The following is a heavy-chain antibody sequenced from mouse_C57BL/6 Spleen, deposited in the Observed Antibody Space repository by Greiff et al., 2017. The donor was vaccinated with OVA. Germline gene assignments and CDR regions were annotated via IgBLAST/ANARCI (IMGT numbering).Heavy chain of an antibody. D-gene: IGHD2-1*01. Sequence: VQLQQSGAELVRPGASVKLSCKASGYTFTDYYINWVKQRPGQGLEWIARIYPGSGNTYYNEKFKGKATLTAEKSSSTAYMQLSSLTSEDSAVYFCARLMDYGNVYYAMDYWGQGTSVTVSS. CDR2: IYPGSGNT. CDR1: GYTFTDYY. J-gene: IGHJ4*01. CDR3: ARLMDYGNVYYAMDY. V-gene: IGHV1-76*01.